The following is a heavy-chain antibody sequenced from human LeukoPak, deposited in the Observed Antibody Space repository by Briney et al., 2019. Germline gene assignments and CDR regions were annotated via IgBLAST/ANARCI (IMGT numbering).Heavy chain of an antibody. V-gene: IGHV3-48*03. J-gene: IGHJ6*02. Sequence: PGGSLRLSCAASGFTFSSYEMNWVRQAPGKGLEWVSYISSSGNTIYYADSVKGRFTISRDNAKNSLYLQMNSLRAEDTAVYYCARGGGYYGSGSLHYYYGMDVWGQGTTVTVSS. D-gene: IGHD3-10*01. CDR2: ISSSGNTI. CDR1: GFTFSSYE. CDR3: ARGGGYYGSGSLHYYYGMDV.